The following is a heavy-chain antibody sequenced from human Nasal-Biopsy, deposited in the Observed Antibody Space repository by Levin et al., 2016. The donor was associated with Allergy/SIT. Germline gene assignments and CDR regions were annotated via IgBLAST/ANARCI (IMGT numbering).Heavy chain of an antibody. CDR3: VGVSPVAGTGDF. CDR2: INSDGSSL. D-gene: IGHD6-19*01. V-gene: IGHV3-74*01. CDR1: GFSFSYYW. J-gene: IGHJ4*02. Sequence: GESLKISCAASGFSFSYYWMHWVRQAPGKGLVWVSRINSDGSSLTYADAVKGRFTMSRDNAKNRLYLQMKSLRAEDSGLYYCVGVSPVAGTGDFWGQGTLVTVSS.